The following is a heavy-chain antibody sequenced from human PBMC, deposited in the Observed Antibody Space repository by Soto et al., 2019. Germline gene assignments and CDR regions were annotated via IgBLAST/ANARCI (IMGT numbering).Heavy chain of an antibody. J-gene: IGHJ6*02. D-gene: IGHD2-2*02. CDR2: INAGNGNT. CDR1: GYTFTSYA. Sequence: QVQLVQSGAEVKKPGASVKVSCKASGYTFTSYAMHWVRQAPGQRLEWMGWINAGNGNTKYSQKFQGRVTITRDTTASTAYMELSSLRSEDTAVYYCARGGYCSSTSCYTVGGLDVWGQRTTVTVSS. V-gene: IGHV1-3*01. CDR3: ARGGYCSSTSCYTVGGLDV.